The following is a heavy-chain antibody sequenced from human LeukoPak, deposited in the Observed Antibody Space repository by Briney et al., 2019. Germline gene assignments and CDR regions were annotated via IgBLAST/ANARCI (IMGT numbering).Heavy chain of an antibody. CDR2: IKQDGSQK. CDR1: GVTFSNDW. CDR3: ARDTSPSSRSSYFDALDM. D-gene: IGHD6-13*01. Sequence: GGSLRLPCATSGVTFSNDWMTWVRQAQGKGLERVANIKQDGSQKNYVDSVKGRFTISRDNTKKSLFLQMNSLRAEDTGIYYCARDTSPSSRSSYFDALDMWGQGTMVTVSS. J-gene: IGHJ3*02. V-gene: IGHV3-7*01.